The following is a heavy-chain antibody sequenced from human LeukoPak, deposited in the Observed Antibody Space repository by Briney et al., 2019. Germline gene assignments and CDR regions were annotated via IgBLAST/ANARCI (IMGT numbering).Heavy chain of an antibody. V-gene: IGHV5-51*01. CDR2: IYPGDSDT. CDR1: GYTFTNYW. J-gene: IGHJ5*02. Sequence: GESLKISSKGSGYTFTNYWIAWVRQMPGKGLEWMGIIYPGDSDTRYSPSFQGQVTISADKSISTAYLQWSSLKASDSAMYYCARRNSAMNWFDPWGQGTLVTVSS. D-gene: IGHD2-2*01. CDR3: ARRNSAMNWFDP.